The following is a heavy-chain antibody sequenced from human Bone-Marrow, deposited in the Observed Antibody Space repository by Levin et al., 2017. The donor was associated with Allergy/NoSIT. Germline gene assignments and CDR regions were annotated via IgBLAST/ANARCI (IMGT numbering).Heavy chain of an antibody. V-gene: IGHV3-23*01. CDR2: ISGTGGTT. CDR3: AKGQSPVATRAMDV. Sequence: GGSLRLSCTASGFSFTIFGMNWVRQAPGKGLEWVSAISGTGGTTYYADSVKGRFTISRDNSKNMVYLHMNSLRVEDTALYFCAKGQSPVATRAMDVWGKGTTVTVSS. CDR1: GFSFTIFG. D-gene: IGHD5-12*01. J-gene: IGHJ6*03.